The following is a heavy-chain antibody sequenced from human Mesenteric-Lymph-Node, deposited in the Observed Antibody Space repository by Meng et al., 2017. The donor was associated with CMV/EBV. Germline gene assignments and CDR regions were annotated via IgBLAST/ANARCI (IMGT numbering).Heavy chain of an antibody. D-gene: IGHD6-13*01. Sequence: SETLSLTCTVSGGSISSSSYYWGWIRQPPGKGLEWIGSIYYSGSTYYNPSLKSRVTISVDTSKNQFSLKLSSVTAADTAVYYCARGQQPLGYWGQGTLVTVSS. CDR2: IYYSGST. J-gene: IGHJ4*02. CDR3: ARGQQPLGY. V-gene: IGHV4-39*07. CDR1: GGSISSSSYY.